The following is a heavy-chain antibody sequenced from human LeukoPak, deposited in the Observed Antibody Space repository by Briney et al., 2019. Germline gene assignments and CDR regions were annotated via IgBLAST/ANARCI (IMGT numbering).Heavy chain of an antibody. D-gene: IGHD3-9*01. CDR2: ISSSSSYT. CDR3: ARAYYDILTGEIDYGVDV. Sequence: PGGSLRLSCAASGFTFSDYYMSWIRQAPGKGLEWVSYISSSSSYTNYADSVKGRFTISRDNAKNSLYLQMNSLRAEDTAVYYCARAYYDILTGEIDYGVDVWGKGTTVTVSS. V-gene: IGHV3-11*06. J-gene: IGHJ6*04. CDR1: GFTFSDYY.